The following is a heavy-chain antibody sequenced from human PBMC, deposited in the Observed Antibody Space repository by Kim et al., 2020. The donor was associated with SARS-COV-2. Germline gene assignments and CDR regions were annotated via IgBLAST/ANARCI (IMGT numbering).Heavy chain of an antibody. CDR3: ARGSREVVVTNLYFDY. CDR2: IYYSGST. CDR1: GGSISSSSYY. Sequence: SETLSLTCTVSGGSISSSSYYWGWIRQPPGKGLEWIGSIYYSGSTYYNPSLKSRVTISVDTSKNQFSLKLSSVTAAGTAVYYCARGSREVVVTNLYFDYWGQGTLVTVSS. J-gene: IGHJ4*02. D-gene: IGHD2-15*01. V-gene: IGHV4-39*07.